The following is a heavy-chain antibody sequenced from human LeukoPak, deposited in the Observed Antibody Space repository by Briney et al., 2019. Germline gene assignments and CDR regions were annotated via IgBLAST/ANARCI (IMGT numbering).Heavy chain of an antibody. Sequence: PGGSLRLSCAASGFTFSRYAMHWVRQAPGKGLEWMAFISYDGGNKYYADSVMGRFTISRDNSRNTLYLQMNSLRAEDTAMFYCARDLSSSQPFDYWGQGTLVTVSS. CDR2: ISYDGGNK. J-gene: IGHJ4*02. V-gene: IGHV3-30-3*01. D-gene: IGHD6-13*01. CDR1: GFTFSRYA. CDR3: ARDLSSSQPFDY.